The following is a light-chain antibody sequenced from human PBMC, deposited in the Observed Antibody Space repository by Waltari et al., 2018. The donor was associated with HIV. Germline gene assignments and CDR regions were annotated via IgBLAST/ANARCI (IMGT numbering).Light chain of an antibody. V-gene: IGKV3-15*01. CDR2: DAS. CDR3: QQYNNWPPIT. J-gene: IGKJ5*01. Sequence: EILMTQSPATLSVSPGERATLSCRASQTIRSNLAWYQQKTGQAPRLLLYDASPRATGIPARFSGSGSGTEFTLTITSLQSEDFAVYYCQQYNNWPPITFGQGTRLEIK. CDR1: QTIRSN.